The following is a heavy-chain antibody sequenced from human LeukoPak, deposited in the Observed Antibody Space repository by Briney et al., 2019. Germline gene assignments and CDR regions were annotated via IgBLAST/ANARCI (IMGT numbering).Heavy chain of an antibody. CDR2: ISYDGSNK. CDR3: ARDRIAARPGYYYYYYMDV. J-gene: IGHJ6*03. Sequence: PGGSLRLSCAASGFTFSSYGMHWVRQAPGKGLEWVAVISYDGSNKYYADSVKGRFTISRDNSKNTLYLQMNSLRAEDTAVYYCARDRIAARPGYYYYYYMDVWGKGTTVTVSS. D-gene: IGHD6-6*01. CDR1: GFTFSSYG. V-gene: IGHV3-30*03.